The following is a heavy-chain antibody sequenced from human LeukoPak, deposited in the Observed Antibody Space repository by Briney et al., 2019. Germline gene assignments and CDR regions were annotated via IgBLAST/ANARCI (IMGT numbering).Heavy chain of an antibody. CDR1: GYSFTSYW. Sequence: GESLKITCKGSGYSFTSYWIGWVRQMPGKGLEWMGIIYPGDSDTRYSPSFQGQVTISADKSISTAYLQWSSLKASDTAMYYCARRAAAETNWFDPWGQGTLVTVSS. CDR2: IYPGDSDT. D-gene: IGHD6-13*01. J-gene: IGHJ5*02. V-gene: IGHV5-51*03. CDR3: ARRAAAETNWFDP.